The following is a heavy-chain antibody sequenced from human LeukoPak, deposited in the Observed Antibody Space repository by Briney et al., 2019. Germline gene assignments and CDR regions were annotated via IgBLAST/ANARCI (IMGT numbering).Heavy chain of an antibody. CDR3: ARDSVLMVYARYYYYMNV. J-gene: IGHJ6*03. CDR2: INHSGST. CDR1: GGSFSGYY. V-gene: IGHV4-34*01. Sequence: SETLSLTRAVYGGSFSGYYWSWIRQPPGKGLEWIGEINHSGSTNYNPSLKSRVTISVDTSKNQFSLKLSSVTAADAAEYYCARDSVLMVYARYYYYMNVWGKGTTVTVSS. D-gene: IGHD2-8*01.